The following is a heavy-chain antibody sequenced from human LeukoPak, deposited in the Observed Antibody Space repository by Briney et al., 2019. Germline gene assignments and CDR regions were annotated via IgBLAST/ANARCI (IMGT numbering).Heavy chain of an antibody. CDR3: ARDQGPLGIAVAGPIYYYYGMDV. CDR1: GYTFTSYY. J-gene: IGHJ6*02. V-gene: IGHV1-46*01. D-gene: IGHD6-19*01. Sequence: GASVKVSCKASGYTFTSYYMHWVRQAPGQGLEWMGIINPSGGSTSYAQKFQGRVTMTRDTSTSTAYMELRSLRSDDTAVYYCARDQGPLGIAVAGPIYYYYGMDVWGQGTTVTVSS. CDR2: INPSGGST.